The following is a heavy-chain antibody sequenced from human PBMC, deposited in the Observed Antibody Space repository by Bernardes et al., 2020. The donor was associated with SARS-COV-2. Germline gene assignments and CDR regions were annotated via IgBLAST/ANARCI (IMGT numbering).Heavy chain of an antibody. CDR2: IYHTGTT. CDR1: GGSMSTDNW. V-gene: IGHV4-4*02. J-gene: IGHJ4*02. CDR3: ARGMGYSDLWNGYEPFDY. D-gene: IGHD3-3*01. Sequence: SETLSLTCDVSGGSMSTDNWWSWVRQLPGKGLEYIGEIYHTGTTNYNPSLKSRVTISVDKSNKQFSLKLSSVTAADTAVYHCARGMGYSDLWNGYEPFDYWGQGTLVTVSS.